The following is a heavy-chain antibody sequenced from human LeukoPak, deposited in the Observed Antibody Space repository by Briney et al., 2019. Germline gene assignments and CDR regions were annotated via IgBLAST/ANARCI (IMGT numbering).Heavy chain of an antibody. V-gene: IGHV4-4*02. Sequence: SETLSLTCLVSGGSISTNNWWSWVRQSPGKGLEWIGEMYHSGNTNYNPALKSRVIISVDTSKNQFSLKLTSVTAADTAVYFCARDLGTAGRPNDNWGQGILVTVSS. CDR2: MYHSGNT. CDR1: GGSISTNNW. D-gene: IGHD2-21*02. CDR3: ARDLGTAGRPNDN. J-gene: IGHJ4*02.